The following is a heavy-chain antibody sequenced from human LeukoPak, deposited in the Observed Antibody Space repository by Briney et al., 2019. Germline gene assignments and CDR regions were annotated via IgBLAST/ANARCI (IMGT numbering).Heavy chain of an antibody. D-gene: IGHD6-13*01. Sequence: GRSLRLSCAASGFTFSSYGMHWVRQAPGKGLEWVALISYDGSNKYYADSVKGRFTISRDNSKNTLSLQMNSLGTEDTAVYFCARDNYSSSWYKGEFVYWGQGTLVTVSS. CDR3: ARDNYSSSWYKGEFVY. J-gene: IGHJ4*02. V-gene: IGHV3-30*03. CDR1: GFTFSSYG. CDR2: ISYDGSNK.